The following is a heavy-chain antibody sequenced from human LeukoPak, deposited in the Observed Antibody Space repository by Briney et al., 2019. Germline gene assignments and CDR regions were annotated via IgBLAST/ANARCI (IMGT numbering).Heavy chain of an antibody. CDR2: ISYDGSNK. Sequence: GGSLRLSCAASGFTFSSYAMHWVRQAPGKGLEWVAVISYDGSNKYYADSVKGRSTISRDNSKNTLYLQMNSLRADDTAVYYCARAGATVTTNYFDPWGQGTLVTVSS. CDR1: GFTFSSYA. V-gene: IGHV3-30-3*01. CDR3: ARAGATVTTNYFDP. D-gene: IGHD4-11*01. J-gene: IGHJ5*02.